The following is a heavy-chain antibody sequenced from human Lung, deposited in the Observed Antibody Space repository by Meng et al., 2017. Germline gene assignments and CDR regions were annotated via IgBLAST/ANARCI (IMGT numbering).Heavy chain of an antibody. CDR1: GYNFPDYY. D-gene: IGHD6-25*01. V-gene: IGHV1-2*06. CDR2: INPRSGDT. Sequence: QVQRVTLGGEVKKPGASVKVSCKPSGYNFPDYYIHWVRRAPGQGLEWMGRINPRSGDTHYAQKFQARVTMTGDTSISTAYMELSGLRSDDTAMYYCARDEDISAAGKLFGDYWGQGTLVTVSS. CDR3: ARDEDISAAGKLFGDY. J-gene: IGHJ4*02.